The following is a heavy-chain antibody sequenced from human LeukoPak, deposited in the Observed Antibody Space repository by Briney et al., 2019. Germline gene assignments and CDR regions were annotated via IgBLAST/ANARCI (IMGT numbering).Heavy chain of an antibody. D-gene: IGHD3-9*01. V-gene: IGHV4-38-2*02. Sequence: SETLSLTCTVSGYSISSGYYWGWIRQPPGKGLEWIGSIYSSGSTYYNPSLKSRVTISINTSKNQFSLKLNSVTAADTAVYYCARISLTGYAPISGYFDYWGQGTLVTVSS. CDR3: ARISLTGYAPISGYFDY. J-gene: IGHJ4*02. CDR2: IYSSGST. CDR1: GYSISSGYY.